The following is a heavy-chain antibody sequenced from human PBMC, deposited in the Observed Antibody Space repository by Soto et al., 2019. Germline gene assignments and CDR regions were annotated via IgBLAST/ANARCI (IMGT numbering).Heavy chain of an antibody. CDR1: GYTFTSYG. Sequence: ASVKVSCKASGYTFTSYGISWVRQAPGQGLEWMGWISAYNGNTNYAQKLQGRVTMTTDTSTSTAYMELRSLRSDDTAVYYCARVRDYGDYLGHWFDPWGQGTLVTVS. V-gene: IGHV1-18*04. J-gene: IGHJ5*02. CDR2: ISAYNGNT. D-gene: IGHD4-17*01. CDR3: ARVRDYGDYLGHWFDP.